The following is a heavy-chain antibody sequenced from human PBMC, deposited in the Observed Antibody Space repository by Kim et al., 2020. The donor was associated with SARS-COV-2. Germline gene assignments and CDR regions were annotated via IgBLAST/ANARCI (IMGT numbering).Heavy chain of an antibody. D-gene: IGHD6-13*01. J-gene: IGHJ5*02. V-gene: IGHV3-11*06. CDR3: ARDAGPSSSWYGGWFDP. CDR1: GFTFSDYY. CDR2: ISSSSSYT. Sequence: GGSLRLSCAASGFTFSDYYMSWIRQAPGKGLEWVSYISSSSSYTNYAASVKGRFTISRDNAKNSLYLQMNSLRAEDTAVYYCARDAGPSSSWYGGWFDPWCQRTLVTVSS.